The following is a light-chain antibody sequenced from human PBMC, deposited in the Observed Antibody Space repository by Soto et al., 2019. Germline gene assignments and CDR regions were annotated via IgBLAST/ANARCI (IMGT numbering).Light chain of an antibody. CDR1: SSDVGGYNS. CDR2: DVT. V-gene: IGLV2-14*01. Sequence: QSVLAQPASVSGSPGQSITISCTGTSSDVGGYNSVSWYRQDPGKAPNLMIYDVTNRPSGVSNRFSGSKSGNTASLTISGLQAEDEADYYCSSFTSSITYVFGTGTKVTVL. CDR3: SSFTSSITYV. J-gene: IGLJ1*01.